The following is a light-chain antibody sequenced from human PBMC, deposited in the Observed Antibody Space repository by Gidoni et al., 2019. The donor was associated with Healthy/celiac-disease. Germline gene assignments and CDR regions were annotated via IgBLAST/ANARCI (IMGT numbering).Light chain of an antibody. J-gene: IGLJ2*01. CDR1: SSNIGNNY. V-gene: IGLV1-51*01. CDR3: GTWDSSLSAVV. Sequence: QSVLTQPPSVSAAPGQKVTISCSGSSSNIGNNYVSWYQQIPGPAPKLLIYANNKRPSGIPDRFSGSKSGTSATLGITGLQTGDEADYYCGTWDSSLSAVVFGGGTKLTVL. CDR2: ANN.